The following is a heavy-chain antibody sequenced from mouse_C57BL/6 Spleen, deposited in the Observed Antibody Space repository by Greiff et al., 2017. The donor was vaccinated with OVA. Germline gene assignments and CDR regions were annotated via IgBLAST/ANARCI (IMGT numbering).Heavy chain of an antibody. Sequence: QVQLQQPGAELVRPGSSVKLSCKASGYTFTSYWMHWVKQRPIQGLEWIGNIDPSDSETHYNQKFKDKATLTVDKSSSTAYMQLSSLTSEDSAVYYCARVETAQATGFAYWGQGTLVTVSA. V-gene: IGHV1-52*01. D-gene: IGHD3-2*02. J-gene: IGHJ3*01. CDR1: GYTFTSYW. CDR2: IDPSDSET. CDR3: ARVETAQATGFAY.